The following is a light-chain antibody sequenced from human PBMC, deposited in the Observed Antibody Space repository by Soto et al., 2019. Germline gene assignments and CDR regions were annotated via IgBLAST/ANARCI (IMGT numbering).Light chain of an antibody. CDR1: QTVSRNY. Sequence: EIVLTQSAGTLSLSPGERATLSCRASQTVSRNYLAWYQQKPGQAPRLLIYGASSRATGIPDRFSGSGSATEFTLSISSLQSEDVAVYYCQQYGDWPPETFGQGTKLEI. CDR3: QQYGDWPPET. CDR2: GAS. J-gene: IGKJ2*01. V-gene: IGKV3-20*01.